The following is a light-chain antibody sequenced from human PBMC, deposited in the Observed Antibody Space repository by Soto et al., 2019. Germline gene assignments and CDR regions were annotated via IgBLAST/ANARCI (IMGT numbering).Light chain of an antibody. CDR1: HDVDIY. CDR3: QQRKYWPPLT. J-gene: IGKJ5*01. CDR2: DAS. V-gene: IGKV3-11*01. Sequence: EAVLTQSAATLSLFPGETATLSCRASHDVDIYVAWYQQKPGQAPRLLIYDASNRATGIPARFSGSGSGTDFTLTISSLEPEDFAVYYCQQRKYWPPLTFGQGTRLE.